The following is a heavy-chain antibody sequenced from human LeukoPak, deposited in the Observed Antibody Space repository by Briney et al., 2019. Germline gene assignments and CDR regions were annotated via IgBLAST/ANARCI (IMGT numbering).Heavy chain of an antibody. J-gene: IGHJ6*02. CDR1: GFTFSSYA. CDR2: ISYDGSNK. V-gene: IGHV3-30*04. CDR3: ARDLRYYDSSGYYYYYGMDV. D-gene: IGHD3-22*01. Sequence: GRSLRLSCAASGFTFSSYAMHWVRQAPGKGLEWVAVISYDGSNKYYADSVKGRFTISRDNSKNTLYLQMNSLRAEDTAVYYCARDLRYYDSSGYYYYYGMDVWGQGTTVTVSS.